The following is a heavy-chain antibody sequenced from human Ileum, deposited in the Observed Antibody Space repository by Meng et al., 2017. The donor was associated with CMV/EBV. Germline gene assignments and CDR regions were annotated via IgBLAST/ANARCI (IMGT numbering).Heavy chain of an antibody. CDR2: IYYSGST. CDR3: ARTNYGDYNWFDP. Sequence: ARRQEAAPGLVKPPPPSSLSFTVSGASISSGGFYWSWLRQHAGKGLEWIWYIYYSGSTYYNPSLRSRVAISIDTSKNQFSLKLTAVTAADTAVYFCARTNYGDYNWFDPWGQGTLVTVSS. CDR1: GASISSGGFY. V-gene: IGHV4-31*03. D-gene: IGHD4-17*01. J-gene: IGHJ5*02.